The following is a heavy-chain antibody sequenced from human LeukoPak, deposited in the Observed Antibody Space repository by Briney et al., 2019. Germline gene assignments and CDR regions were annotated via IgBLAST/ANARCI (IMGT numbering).Heavy chain of an antibody. V-gene: IGHV4-4*09. D-gene: IGHD4-17*01. CDR1: GGSISGFY. J-gene: IGHJ3*02. CDR3: ARHTQYGDYNPLNM. Sequence: SETLSLTCTVSGGSISGFYWSWLRQPPGNELEWIAYTRISGNSGYNPSLQSRVTISLDTSKNQFSLRLTSVTAADTAVYYCARHTQYGDYNPLNMWGQGTLVTVSA. CDR2: TRISGNS.